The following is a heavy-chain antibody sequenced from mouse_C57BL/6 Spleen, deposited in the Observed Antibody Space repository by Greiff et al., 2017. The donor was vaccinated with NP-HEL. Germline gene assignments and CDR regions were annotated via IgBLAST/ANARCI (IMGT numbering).Heavy chain of an antibody. V-gene: IGHV5-4*01. J-gene: IGHJ1*03. Sequence: EVQLVESGGGLVKPGGSLKLSCAASGFTFSSYAMSWVRQTPEKRLEWVATISDGGSYTYYPDNVKGRFTISRDNAKNNLYLQMSHLKSEDTAMYYCARAYDGKEGNWYFDVWGTGTTVTVSS. CDR3: ARAYDGKEGNWYFDV. D-gene: IGHD2-3*01. CDR2: ISDGGSYT. CDR1: GFTFSSYA.